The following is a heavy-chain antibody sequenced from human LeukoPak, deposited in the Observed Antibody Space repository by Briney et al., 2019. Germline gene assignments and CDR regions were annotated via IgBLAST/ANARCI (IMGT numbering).Heavy chain of an antibody. CDR1: GFTFSSYW. CDR2: VKQDGSDK. V-gene: IGHV3-7*01. Sequence: GGSLRLSCAASGFTFSSYWMSWVRQAPGKGLEWVANVKQDGSDKYYVDPVKGRFTISRDNAKNSLYLQMNSLRAEDTAVYYCAGDNTIFGVAHINHWGQGTLVTVSS. J-gene: IGHJ5*02. D-gene: IGHD3-3*01. CDR3: AGDNTIFGVAHINH.